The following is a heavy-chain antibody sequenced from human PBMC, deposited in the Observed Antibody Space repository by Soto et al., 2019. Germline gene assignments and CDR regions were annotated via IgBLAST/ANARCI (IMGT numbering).Heavy chain of an antibody. CDR1: GFTFSSYW. V-gene: IGHV3-7*01. J-gene: IGHJ6*03. CDR2: IKQDGSEK. D-gene: IGHD6-13*01. CDR3: ARVGVRAAAGDFYYYYYYMDV. Sequence: GGSLRLSCAASGFTFSSYWMSWVRQAPGKGLEWVANIKQDGSEKYYVDSVKGRFTISRDNAKNSLYLQMNSLRAEDTAVYYCARVGVRAAAGDFYYYYYYMDVWGKGTTVTVSS.